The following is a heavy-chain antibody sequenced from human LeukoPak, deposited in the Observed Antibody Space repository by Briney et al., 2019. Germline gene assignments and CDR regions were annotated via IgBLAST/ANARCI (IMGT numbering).Heavy chain of an antibody. Sequence: ASVKVSCKASGYSFTGHYMHWVRQAPGQGLEWMGWINPKSGGTNYAQKFQGRVTMTRDTSISTAYMDMSSLRSDDTAVYYCARRFDYWGQGTLVTVSS. J-gene: IGHJ4*02. CDR1: GYSFTGHY. CDR3: ARRFDY. V-gene: IGHV1-2*02. CDR2: INPKSGGT.